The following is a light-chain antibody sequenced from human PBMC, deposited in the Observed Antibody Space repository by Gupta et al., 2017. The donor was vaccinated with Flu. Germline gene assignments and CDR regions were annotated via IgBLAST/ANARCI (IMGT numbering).Light chain of an antibody. V-gene: IGLV1-51*02. CDR1: SSNIGGHY. CDR3: GTWYSSLSAGG. J-gene: IGLJ3*02. CDR2: EDD. Sequence: HSVFTQSPSASAAHGQKLTIHCPGSSSNIGGHYVSWYQQVPGAAPKLLIYEDDRRRSGIPDRFSACKSGTSTALSITARQDGEEADYYYGTWYSSLSAGGFGGGTKLTVL.